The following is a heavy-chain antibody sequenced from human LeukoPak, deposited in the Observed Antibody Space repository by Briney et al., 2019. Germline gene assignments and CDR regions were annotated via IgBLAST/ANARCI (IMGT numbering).Heavy chain of an antibody. CDR3: ARQSPRKYGMDV. J-gene: IGHJ6*02. V-gene: IGHV4-59*08. CDR1: GGSISSYY. CDR2: IYYSGST. Sequence: SETLSLTCTVSGGSISSYYWSWIRQPPGKGLEWIGYIYYSGSTNYNPSLKSRVTISVDTSKNQFSLKLSSVTAADTAVYYCARQSPRKYGMDVWGQGTTVTVSS.